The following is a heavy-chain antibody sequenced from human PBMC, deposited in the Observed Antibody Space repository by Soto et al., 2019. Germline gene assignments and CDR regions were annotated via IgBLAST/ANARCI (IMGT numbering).Heavy chain of an antibody. J-gene: IGHJ6*02. CDR3: ARQEIVVVVAATPGYYYYYGMDV. V-gene: IGHV1-46*01. Sequence: ASVKVSCKASGYTFTSYYMHWVRQAPGQGLEWMGIINPSGGSTSYAQKFQGRVTMTRDTSTSTVYMELSSLRSEDTAVYYCARQEIVVVVAATPGYYYYYGMDVWGQATTVTVSS. D-gene: IGHD2-15*01. CDR2: INPSGGST. CDR1: GYTFTSYY.